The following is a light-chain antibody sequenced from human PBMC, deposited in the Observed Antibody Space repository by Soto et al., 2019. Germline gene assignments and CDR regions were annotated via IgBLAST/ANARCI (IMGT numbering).Light chain of an antibody. CDR3: SSFTSSSTVL. CDR2: EVN. CDR1: SSDVGGYNY. Sequence: ALTQPASVSGSPGQSITISCTGTSSDVGGYNYVSWYQQHPGKSPKLMIYEVNNRPSGVSNRFSGSKSGNTASLTISGLQAEDEADYYCSSFTSSSTVLFGGGTKVTV. J-gene: IGLJ2*01. V-gene: IGLV2-14*01.